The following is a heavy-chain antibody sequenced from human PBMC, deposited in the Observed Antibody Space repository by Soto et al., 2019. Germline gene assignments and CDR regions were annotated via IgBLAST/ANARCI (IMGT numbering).Heavy chain of an antibody. CDR3: ARGAGDLPY. Sequence: EVQLVESGGGLVKPGGSLRLSCAASGFTFSSYTMDWVRQAPGKGLEWVSSISFSSTNIHYADSGKGRFTISRDNAKNSMYLQMNSLRAEDTAVYYCARGAGDLPYWGQGTLVTVSS. V-gene: IGHV3-21*01. CDR1: GFTFSSYT. CDR2: ISFSSTNI. D-gene: IGHD7-27*01. J-gene: IGHJ4*02.